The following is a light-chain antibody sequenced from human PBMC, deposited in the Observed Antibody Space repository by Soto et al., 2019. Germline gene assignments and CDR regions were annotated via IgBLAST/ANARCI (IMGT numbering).Light chain of an antibody. CDR3: CSYAGSSTSVV. Sequence: QSVLTQPASVSGSPGQSINISGTGTSSDIGSYNLVSWYQQHPGKAPKLMIYEGSKRPSGVSNRFSGSKSGNTASLTISGLQAEDEADYYCCSYAGSSTSVVFGGGTKLTVL. CDR1: SSDIGSYNL. CDR2: EGS. J-gene: IGLJ2*01. V-gene: IGLV2-23*01.